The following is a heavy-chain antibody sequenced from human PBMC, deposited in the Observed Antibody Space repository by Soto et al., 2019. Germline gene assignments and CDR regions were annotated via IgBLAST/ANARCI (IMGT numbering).Heavy chain of an antibody. D-gene: IGHD6-6*01. J-gene: IGHJ4*02. V-gene: IGHV4-34*02. CDR1: GGSFSGYY. CDR3: ARTSRFDY. CDR2: INHSGST. Sequence: QVQLQQWGAGLLKPSETLSLACAVYGGSFSGYYWSWIRQPPGKGLEWIGEINHSGSTNYNPALKNRVTLSVDTSKNQFSLKLSSVTAADTAVYYCARTSRFDYWGQGTLVTVSS.